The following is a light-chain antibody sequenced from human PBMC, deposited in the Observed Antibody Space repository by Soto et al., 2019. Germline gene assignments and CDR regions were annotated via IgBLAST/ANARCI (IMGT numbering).Light chain of an antibody. V-gene: IGKV4-1*01. CDR3: QQYYTTPWT. CDR2: WAS. CDR1: QSVLYSSNNKNY. Sequence: DILITQFPYSLAVSLGDRATINCKSSQSVLYSSNNKNYLAWYQQKQGQPPKAXIYWASTRESGVPDRFSGSEYGTDFNLTISSLQAEDVAVYYCQQYYTTPWTFGQGTKVDIK. J-gene: IGKJ1*01.